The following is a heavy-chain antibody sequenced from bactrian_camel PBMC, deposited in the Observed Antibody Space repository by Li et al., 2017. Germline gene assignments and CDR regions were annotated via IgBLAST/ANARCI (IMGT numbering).Heavy chain of an antibody. V-gene: IGHV3S55*01. CDR1: GFTFDDDD. CDR2: ISSDGTT. J-gene: IGHJ4*01. Sequence: HVQLVESGGGSVQAGEALSLSCTGSGFTFDDDDMGWYRQVPGNKCELVATISSDGTTYFADSVKGRFTASQDRAKNAVYLQMNSLKPEDTAMYYCATTFVRAAACPASPGQYRYWGQGTQVTVS. D-gene: IGHD1*01. CDR3: ATTFVRAAACPASPGQYRY.